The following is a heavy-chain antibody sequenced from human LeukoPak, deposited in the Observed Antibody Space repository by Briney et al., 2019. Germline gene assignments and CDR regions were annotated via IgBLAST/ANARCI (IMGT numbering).Heavy chain of an antibody. V-gene: IGHV5-51*01. CDR2: IYPGDSDT. Sequence: GESLKISRKGSGYSFASYWIAWVRQMPGKGLEWMGIIYPGDSDTRYSPSFQGQVTISADKSINTAYLQWSSLKASDTAIYYCARRGEAMDPFDYWGQGTLVTVSS. D-gene: IGHD5-18*01. CDR1: GYSFASYW. CDR3: ARRGEAMDPFDY. J-gene: IGHJ4*02.